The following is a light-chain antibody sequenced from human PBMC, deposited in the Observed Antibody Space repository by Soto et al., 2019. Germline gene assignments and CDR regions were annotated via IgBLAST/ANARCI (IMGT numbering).Light chain of an antibody. V-gene: IGLV2-14*01. CDR2: DVT. CDR1: SSDVGGYIY. Sequence: QSVLTQQPSASGTPGQRVTISCTGTSSDVGGYIYVSWYQQHPGKAPKLMIYDVTSRPSGVSYRFSGSKSGNTASLTISGLQAEDEADYYCSSYTTSSSYVFGTGTKVTVL. CDR3: SSYTTSSSYV. J-gene: IGLJ1*01.